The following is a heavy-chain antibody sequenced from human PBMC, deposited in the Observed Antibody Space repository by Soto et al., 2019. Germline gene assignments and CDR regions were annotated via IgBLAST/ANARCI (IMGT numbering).Heavy chain of an antibody. CDR3: ARDGYGGNSVDF. CDR1: GYSFTRYG. D-gene: IGHD4-17*01. J-gene: IGHJ4*02. V-gene: IGHV1-18*01. Sequence: GPEVKKPGASVKVSCKASGYSFTRYGFSWVRQAPGQGLEWMGWISPYNGVQQFSQKIQDRFTMTTDTSTSTATMELRSLRSDDTAVYYCARDGYGGNSVDFWGQGTLVTVSS. CDR2: ISPYNGVQ.